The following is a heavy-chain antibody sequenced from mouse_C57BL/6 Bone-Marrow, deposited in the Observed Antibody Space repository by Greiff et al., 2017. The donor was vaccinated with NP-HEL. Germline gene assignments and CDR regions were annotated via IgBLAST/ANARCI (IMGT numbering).Heavy chain of an antibody. CDR3: ATWGFGY. J-gene: IGHJ3*01. CDR1: GYIFTAYW. CDR2: IDPNSGGP. V-gene: IGHV1-72*01. Sequence: VKLMESGAELVKPGASVQLSCKASGYIFTAYWIHWMKQRPGRGLEWIGRIDPNSGGPKYNEKFKNTATLPVDKPSSTTYMQLRSLTSEESAVYYCATWGFGYWGQGTLVTVSA.